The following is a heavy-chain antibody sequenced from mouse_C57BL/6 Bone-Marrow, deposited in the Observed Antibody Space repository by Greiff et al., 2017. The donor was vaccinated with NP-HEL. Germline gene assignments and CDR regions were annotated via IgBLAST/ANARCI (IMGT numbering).Heavy chain of an antibody. CDR3: ARRYYGYGGFAY. J-gene: IGHJ3*01. CDR1: GYTFTTYP. Sequence: QVQLKESGAELVKPGASVKMSCKASGYTFTTYPIEWMKQNHGKSLEWIGNFHPYNDDTKYNEKFKVKATLTVEKSSSTVYLELSRLTSDDSAVYYCARRYYGYGGFAYWGQGTLVTVSA. D-gene: IGHD2-2*01. V-gene: IGHV1-47*01. CDR2: FHPYNDDT.